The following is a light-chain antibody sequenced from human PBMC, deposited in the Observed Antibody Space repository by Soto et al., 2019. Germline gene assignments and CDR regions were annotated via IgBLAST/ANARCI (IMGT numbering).Light chain of an antibody. V-gene: IGKV1-5*01. J-gene: IGKJ3*01. CDR1: QSISRS. CDR2: DAS. CDR3: QHYNDFLLI. Sequence: DIQMSQSPSTLSASVGDRVTITCRASQSISRSLAWYQQNPGKAPKLLIFDASSLASGVPSRFSGSGSGTEFTLTVSSLQPDDFATYYCQHYNDFLLIFGPGTTVDMK.